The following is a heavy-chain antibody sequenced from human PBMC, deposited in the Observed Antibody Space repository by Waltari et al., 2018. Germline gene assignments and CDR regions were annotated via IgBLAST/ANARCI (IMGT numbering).Heavy chain of an antibody. CDR2: INWDGSTV. V-gene: IGHV3-20*04. CDR1: GFPFFSFA. CDR3: ARNQGLYGSGSINPGAYDA. Sequence: DVQLVEYGGGVVRPGESRGVPCGVSGFPFFSFAMTWVRQVPGKGPEWVAAINWDGSTVGYLDSVKGRFIISRDNAKDSMYLQMHSLRAEDTALYYCARNQGLYGSGSINPGAYDAWGQGTMVTVSS. J-gene: IGHJ3*01. D-gene: IGHD3-10*01.